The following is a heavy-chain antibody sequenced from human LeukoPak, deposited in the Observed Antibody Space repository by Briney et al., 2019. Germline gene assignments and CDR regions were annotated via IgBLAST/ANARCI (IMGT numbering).Heavy chain of an antibody. CDR1: GYTFTGYY. V-gene: IGHV1-2*02. CDR3: ARGTGIAVAGTPY. Sequence: GASVKVSCKASGYTFTGYYMHWVRQAPGQGLEWMGWINPNSGGTNYAQKLQGRVTMTTDTSTSTAYMELRSLRSDDTAVYYCARGTGIAVAGTPYWGQGTLVTVSS. J-gene: IGHJ4*02. CDR2: INPNSGGT. D-gene: IGHD6-19*01.